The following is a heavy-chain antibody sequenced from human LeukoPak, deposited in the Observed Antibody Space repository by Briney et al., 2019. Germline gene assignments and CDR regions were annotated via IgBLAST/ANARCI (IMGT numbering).Heavy chain of an antibody. CDR2: INHSGST. CDR1: GGSFSGYY. CDR3: ARGIVAGQYFDY. J-gene: IGHJ4*02. Sequence: SGTLSLTCAVYGGSFSGYYWSWIRQPPGKGLEWIGEINHSGSTNYNPSLKSRVTISVDTSKNQFSLKLSSVTAADTAVYYCARGIVAGQYFDYWGQGTLVTVSS. D-gene: IGHD5-12*01. V-gene: IGHV4-34*01.